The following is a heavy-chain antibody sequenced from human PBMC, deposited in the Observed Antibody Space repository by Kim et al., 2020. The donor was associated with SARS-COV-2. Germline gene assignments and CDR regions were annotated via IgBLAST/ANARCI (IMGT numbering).Heavy chain of an antibody. J-gene: IGHJ4*02. D-gene: IGHD6-19*01. Sequence: YRPSLQGPVTISADKSISPAYLQWSSLKASDTAMYYCATVDSSGWYFDYWGQGTLVTVSS. V-gene: IGHV5-51*01. CDR3: ATVDSSGWYFDY.